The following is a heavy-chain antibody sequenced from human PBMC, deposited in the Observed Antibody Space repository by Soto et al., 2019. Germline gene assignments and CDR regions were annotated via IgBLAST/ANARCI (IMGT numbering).Heavy chain of an antibody. CDR3: GAGYSSGWYFAY. D-gene: IGHD6-19*01. Sequence: ASVKVSCKASGYTFTSYGISWVRQAPGQGLEWMGWISAYNGNTNYAQKLQGRVTMTTDTSTSTAYMELRSLRSDDTAVYYCGAGYSSGWYFAYRGQGTLVTVSS. J-gene: IGHJ4*02. V-gene: IGHV1-18*01. CDR2: ISAYNGNT. CDR1: GYTFTSYG.